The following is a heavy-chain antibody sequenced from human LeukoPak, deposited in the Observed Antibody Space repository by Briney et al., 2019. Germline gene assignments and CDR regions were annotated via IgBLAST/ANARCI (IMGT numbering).Heavy chain of an antibody. J-gene: IGHJ6*02. CDR2: IYYSGST. V-gene: IGHV4-39*01. Sequence: SETLSLTCTVSGGSISSSSYYWGWIRQPPGKGLEWIGSIYYSGSTYYNPSLKSRFTISVDTSKNQFSLKLSSVTAADTAVYYCARLKVTGYYYYGMDVWGQGTTVTVSS. D-gene: IGHD2-21*02. CDR3: ARLKVTGYYYYGMDV. CDR1: GGSISSSSYY.